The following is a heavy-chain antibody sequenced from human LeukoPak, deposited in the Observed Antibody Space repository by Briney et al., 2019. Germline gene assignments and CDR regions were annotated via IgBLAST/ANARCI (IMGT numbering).Heavy chain of an antibody. V-gene: IGHV4-30-4*01. D-gene: IGHD3-22*01. J-gene: IGHJ4*02. Sequence: PSGTLSLTCAVSGGSISSGDYYWSWIRQPPGKGLEWIGYIYYSGSTYYNPSLKSRVTISVDTSKNQFSLKLSSVTAADTAVYYCAGEYDSSGYSFDYWGQGTLVTVSS. CDR3: AGEYDSSGYSFDY. CDR2: IYYSGST. CDR1: GGSISSGDYY.